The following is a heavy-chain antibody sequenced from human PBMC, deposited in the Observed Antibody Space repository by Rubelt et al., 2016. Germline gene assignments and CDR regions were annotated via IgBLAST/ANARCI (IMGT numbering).Heavy chain of an antibody. CDR2: IYYSGST. CDR3: AREGGRGDDAFEI. V-gene: IGHV4-31*03. J-gene: IGHJ3*02. CDR1: GDSISSGGYY. Sequence: QVQLQESGPGLVKPSQTLSLTCTVSGDSISSGGYYWSWIRQHPGKGLEWIGSIYYSGSTNYNPSLKSRCTISVDTSKNQFSMELSSVTAADTAVEYCAREGGRGDDAFEIWGQGTMVTVSS. D-gene: IGHD3-10*01.